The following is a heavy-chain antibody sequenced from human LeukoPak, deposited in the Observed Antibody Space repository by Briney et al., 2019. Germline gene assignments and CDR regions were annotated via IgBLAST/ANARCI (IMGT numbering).Heavy chain of an antibody. D-gene: IGHD4-17*01. Sequence: PSETLSLTCAVSGYSISSGYYWGWIRQPPGKGLEGIGTIYHSGSTYHNPSLKSRVTISVDTSKNQVSLKLSSVTAADTAVYYCARGLGGDPFDYWGQGTLVTVSS. CDR3: ARGLGGDPFDY. CDR1: GYSISSGYY. V-gene: IGHV4-38-2*01. J-gene: IGHJ4*02. CDR2: IYHSGST.